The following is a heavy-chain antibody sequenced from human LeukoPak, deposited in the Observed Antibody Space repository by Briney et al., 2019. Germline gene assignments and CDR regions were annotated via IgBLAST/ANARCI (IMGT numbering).Heavy chain of an antibody. J-gene: IGHJ6*02. CDR3: ARFSNSSSHYGMDV. D-gene: IGHD3-22*01. CDR2: VYYTGST. CDR1: GGSFSSSTYY. Sequence: SETLSLTCTVSGGSFSSSTYYWGWIRQPPGKGLEWIGSVYYTGSTYYNPSLESRVTMSADTSKNHFSLKLRSVTAADTAVYYCARFSNSSSHYGMDVWGQGTTVTVSS. V-gene: IGHV4-39*02.